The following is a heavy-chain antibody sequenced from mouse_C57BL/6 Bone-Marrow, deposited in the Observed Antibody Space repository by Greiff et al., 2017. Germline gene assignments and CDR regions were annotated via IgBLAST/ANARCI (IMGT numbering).Heavy chain of an antibody. D-gene: IGHD2-5*01. Sequence: EVQGVESGGDLVKPGGSLKLSCAASGFTFSSYGMSWVRQTPDKRLEWVATISSGGSYTYYPDSVKGRFTISRDNAKNTLYLQMGSLKSEDTAMYYGARGYSKDYWGQGTTLTVSS. J-gene: IGHJ2*01. CDR2: ISSGGSYT. CDR1: GFTFSSYG. V-gene: IGHV5-6*01. CDR3: ARGYSKDY.